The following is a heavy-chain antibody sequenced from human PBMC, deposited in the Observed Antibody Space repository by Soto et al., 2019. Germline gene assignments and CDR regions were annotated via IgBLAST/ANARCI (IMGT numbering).Heavy chain of an antibody. J-gene: IGHJ4*02. V-gene: IGHV3-15*01. CDR1: GFTFSNAW. CDR3: TTDTPQQYYDYVWGSYRPDY. CDR2: IKSKTDGGTT. Sequence: PGGSLRLSCAASGFTFSNAWMSWVRQAPGKGLEWVGRIKSKTDGGTTDYAAPVKGRFTISRDDSKNTLYLQMNSLKTEDTAVYYCTTDTPQQYYDYVWGSYRPDYWSQGTLVTVSS. D-gene: IGHD3-16*02.